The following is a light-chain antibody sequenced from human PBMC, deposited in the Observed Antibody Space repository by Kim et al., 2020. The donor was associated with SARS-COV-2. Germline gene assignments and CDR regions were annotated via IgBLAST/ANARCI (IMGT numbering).Light chain of an antibody. Sequence: EIVLTQSPGTLSLSPGERATLSCRASQSVSSSYLAWYQQRPGQAPRLLIYGASSRATDIPDRFTGSGSGTDFTLTISRLEPEDFAVYYCQQYGSSPYRCGQGTKLEI. CDR3: QQYGSSPYR. CDR2: GAS. V-gene: IGKV3-20*01. CDR1: QSVSSSY. J-gene: IGKJ2*03.